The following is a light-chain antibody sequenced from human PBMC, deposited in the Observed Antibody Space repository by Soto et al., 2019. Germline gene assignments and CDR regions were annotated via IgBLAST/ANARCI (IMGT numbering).Light chain of an antibody. J-gene: IGKJ1*01. CDR1: QTVGPN. Sequence: DIVLTQSPVTLSVSPGKRSTLSFRASQTVGPNLACFHQKPGQAPRLLFYCASTRATGIPARFRGSVSWTEFTLTISSLQSEDFALYYCHQYSRWPRTFGQGTKVDIK. CDR3: HQYSRWPRT. V-gene: IGKV3-15*01. CDR2: CAS.